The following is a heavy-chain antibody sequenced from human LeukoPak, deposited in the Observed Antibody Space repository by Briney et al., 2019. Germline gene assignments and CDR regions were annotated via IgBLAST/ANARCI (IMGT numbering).Heavy chain of an antibody. J-gene: IGHJ3*02. CDR3: ARDGESIGAANAFDI. D-gene: IGHD1-26*01. CDR2: IYHSGST. CDR1: GGSFSGYY. V-gene: IGHV4-34*01. Sequence: SETLSLTCAVYGGSFSGYYWSWIRQPPGKGLEWIGYIYHSGSTYYNPSLKSRVTISVDRSKNQFSLKLSSVTAADTAVYYCARDGESIGAANAFDIWGQGTMVTVSS.